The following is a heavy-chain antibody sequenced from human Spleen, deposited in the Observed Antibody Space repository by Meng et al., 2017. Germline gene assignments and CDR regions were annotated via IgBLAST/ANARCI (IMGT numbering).Heavy chain of an antibody. D-gene: IGHD4-11*01. Sequence: QGQRQGSGPGLVKPSGTLSLTCAVYGGSISGYYWTWIRQPPGKGLEWIGEINHSGSTTYNPSLKSRVTISVDTSKNQFSLKLNSVTAADTAVYYCARGPRITVAGGWFDPWGQGTLVTVSS. CDR3: ARGPRITVAGGWFDP. V-gene: IGHV4-34*01. CDR1: GGSISGYY. CDR2: INHSGST. J-gene: IGHJ5*02.